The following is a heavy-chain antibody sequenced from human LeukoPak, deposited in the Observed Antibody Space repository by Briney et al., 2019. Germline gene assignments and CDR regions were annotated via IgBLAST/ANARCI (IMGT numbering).Heavy chain of an antibody. Sequence: ASVKVSCKTSGYTFSGSYMHWVRQAPGQGLEWVGWINTGNGGTIYAQNFQGRVTMTRDTSISTAYMELTRLTSDDTAVYYCAREVVKYCSDWGQGSLVTVSS. CDR1: GYTFSGSY. CDR2: INTGNGGT. CDR3: AREVVKYCSD. V-gene: IGHV1-2*02. J-gene: IGHJ1*01. D-gene: IGHD2-15*01.